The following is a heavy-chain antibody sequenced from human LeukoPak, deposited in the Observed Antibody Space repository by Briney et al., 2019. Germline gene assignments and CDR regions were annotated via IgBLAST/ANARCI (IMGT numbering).Heavy chain of an antibody. CDR1: GGSISSYY. CDR2: IYYSGST. D-gene: IGHD2-21*01. V-gene: IGHV4-59*01. CDR3: ARDNGGARWLVD. Sequence: SETLSLTCTVSGGSISSYYWSWIRQPPGKGLEWIGYIYYSGSTNYNPSLKSRVTISVDTSKKQFSLKLTPVTAADTAVYYCARDNGGARWLVDWGQGTLVTVSS. J-gene: IGHJ4*02.